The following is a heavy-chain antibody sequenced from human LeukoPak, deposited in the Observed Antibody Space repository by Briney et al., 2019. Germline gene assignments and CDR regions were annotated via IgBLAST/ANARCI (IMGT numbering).Heavy chain of an antibody. V-gene: IGHV3-30*03. CDR3: ATSPEVTSLWFGELLRSRTPYGMDV. J-gene: IGHJ6*02. CDR1: GFTFSSYG. Sequence: GGSLRLSCAASGFTFSSYGMHWVRQAPGKGLEWVAVISYDGSNKYYADSVKGRFTISRDNSKNTLYLQMNSLRAEDTAVYYCATSPEVTSLWFGELLRSRTPYGMDVWGQGTTVTVSS. CDR2: ISYDGSNK. D-gene: IGHD3-10*01.